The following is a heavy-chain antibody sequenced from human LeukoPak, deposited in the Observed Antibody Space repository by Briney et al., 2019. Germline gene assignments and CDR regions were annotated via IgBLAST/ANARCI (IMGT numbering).Heavy chain of an antibody. CDR2: ISGSGGST. J-gene: IGHJ3*02. CDR3: ANVRVQLIWTPDAFDI. D-gene: IGHD2-2*01. CDR1: GFTFSSYA. Sequence: GGSLRLSCAASGFTFSSYAMSWVRQAPGKGLEWVSAISGSGGSTYYADSVKGRFTISRDNSKNTLYLQMNSLRAEDTAVYYCANVRVQLIWTPDAFDIWGQGTMSPSLQ. V-gene: IGHV3-23*01.